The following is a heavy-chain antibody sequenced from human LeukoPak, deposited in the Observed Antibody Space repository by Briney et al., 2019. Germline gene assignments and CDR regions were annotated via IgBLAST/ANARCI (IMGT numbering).Heavy chain of an antibody. D-gene: IGHD3-9*01. Sequence: GGSLRLSCAASGFTFSSYAMHWVRQAPGKGLEYVSAISSNGGSTYYANSVKGRFTISRDNSKNTLYLQMGSLRAEDMAVYYCARDGDYDILTSYYTRFDYWGQGTLVTVSS. V-gene: IGHV3-64*01. CDR2: ISSNGGST. J-gene: IGHJ4*02. CDR1: GFTFSSYA. CDR3: ARDGDYDILTSYYTRFDY.